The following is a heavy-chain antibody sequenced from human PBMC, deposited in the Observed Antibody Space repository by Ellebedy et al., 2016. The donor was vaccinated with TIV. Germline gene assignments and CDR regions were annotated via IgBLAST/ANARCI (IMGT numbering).Heavy chain of an antibody. D-gene: IGHD4-17*01. CDR1: GYTFTSYG. J-gene: IGHJ3*02. Sequence: AASVKVSCKASGYTFTSYGISWVRQPPGQGLEWMGWISAYNGNTKYAQKLQGRVTMTTGKSTSTAYMGLRSLRSDDTAVYYCAWEKVTTHAFDIWGQGTMVTVSS. CDR3: AWEKVTTHAFDI. V-gene: IGHV1-18*01. CDR2: ISAYNGNT.